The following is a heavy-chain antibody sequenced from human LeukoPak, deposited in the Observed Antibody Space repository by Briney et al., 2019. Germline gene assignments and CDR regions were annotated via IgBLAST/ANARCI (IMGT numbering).Heavy chain of an antibody. CDR3: ARFSSHYDFWSGYRSNWFDP. Sequence: SETLSLTCAVYGGSFSGYYWSWIRQPPGKGLEWIGEINHSGSTNYNPSLKSRVTISVDTSKNQFSLKLSSGTAADTAVYYCARFSSHYDFWSGYRSNWFDPWGQGTLVTVSS. CDR2: INHSGST. D-gene: IGHD3-3*01. J-gene: IGHJ5*02. CDR1: GGSFSGYY. V-gene: IGHV4-34*01.